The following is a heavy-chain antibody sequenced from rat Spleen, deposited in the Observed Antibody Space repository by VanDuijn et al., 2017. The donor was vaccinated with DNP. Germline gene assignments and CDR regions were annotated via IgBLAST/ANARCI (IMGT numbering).Heavy chain of an antibody. CDR2: ITSSGGST. CDR1: GFTFSSFP. V-gene: IGHV5-46*01. J-gene: IGHJ2*01. CDR3: TTDFERGY. D-gene: IGHD1-11*01. Sequence: EVQLVESGGGLVQPGRSMILSCVASGFTFSSFPMAWVRQAPTKGLEWVAAITSSGGSTYYPDSVKGRFTISRDNAKNTLYLQMDSLRSEDTATYYCTTDFERGYWGQGVMVTVSS.